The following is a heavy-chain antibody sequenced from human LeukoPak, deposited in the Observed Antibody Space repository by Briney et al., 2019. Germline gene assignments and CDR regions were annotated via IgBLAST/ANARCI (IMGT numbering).Heavy chain of an antibody. V-gene: IGHV1-18*01. CDR3: ARGILWFGEPSLLEYMDV. D-gene: IGHD3-10*01. CDR1: GYTFTSYG. Sequence: ASVKVSCKASGYTFTSYGISWVRQAPGQGLEWMGWISAYNGNTNYAQKLQGRVTMTTDTSTSTAYMELRSLRSDDTAVYYCARGILWFGEPSLLEYMDVWGKGTTVTVSS. J-gene: IGHJ6*03. CDR2: ISAYNGNT.